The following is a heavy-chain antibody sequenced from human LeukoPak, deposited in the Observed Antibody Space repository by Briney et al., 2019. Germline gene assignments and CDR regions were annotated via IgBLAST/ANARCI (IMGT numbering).Heavy chain of an antibody. Sequence: ASVKVSCNASGSTFTSNGISWVRHAPGQGLEWMGWISAYNGNTNYAQKLQGRVTMTTDTSTSTAYMELRSLRSDDTAVYYCALVYDSSGYYYMDVFDIWGQETMVTVSS. CDR3: ALVYDSSGYYYMDVFDI. V-gene: IGHV1-18*01. CDR2: ISAYNGNT. D-gene: IGHD3-22*01. CDR1: GSTFTSNG. J-gene: IGHJ3*02.